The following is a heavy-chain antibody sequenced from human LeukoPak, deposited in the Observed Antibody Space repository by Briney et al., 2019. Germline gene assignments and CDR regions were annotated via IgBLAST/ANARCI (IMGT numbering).Heavy chain of an antibody. CDR3: ARDPAGHGRYFDY. V-gene: IGHV4-4*07. CDR1: GGSISGYF. J-gene: IGHJ4*02. D-gene: IGHD1-14*01. CDR2: IHTSGTT. Sequence: SETLSLTCTVSGGSISGYFCTWLRQSAGAGLECIGRIHTSGTTYYNPSLRSRVSMSVDTSNNKFSLRPSSVTAADTAVYYCARDPAGHGRYFDYWGQGALVTVSS.